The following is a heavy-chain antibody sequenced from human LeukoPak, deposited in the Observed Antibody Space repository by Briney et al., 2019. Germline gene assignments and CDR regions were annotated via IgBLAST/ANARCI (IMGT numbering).Heavy chain of an antibody. J-gene: IGHJ3*02. Sequence: GGSLRLSCAASGFTFSSYSMNWVRQAPGKGLEWVSSISSSSSYIYYADSVKGRFTISRDNAKNSLYLQMNSLRAEDTAVYYCAREPKVGATSGAFDIWGQGTMVTVSS. CDR2: ISSSSSYI. CDR3: AREPKVGATSGAFDI. V-gene: IGHV3-21*01. CDR1: GFTFSSYS. D-gene: IGHD1-26*01.